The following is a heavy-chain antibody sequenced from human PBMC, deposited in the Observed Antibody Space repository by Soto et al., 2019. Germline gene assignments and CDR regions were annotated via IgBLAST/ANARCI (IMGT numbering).Heavy chain of an antibody. D-gene: IGHD6-13*01. CDR3: ARGSSRYGMDV. CDR2: MNPNSGGT. CDR1: GYTFTSYD. Sequence: QVQLLQSGADVKKPGASVKVSCKASGYTFTSYDINWVRQATGQGLEWMGWMNPNSGGTGYAQKCQGRVTRTRNTSISTAYMELSSLRCEDTVVYYCARGSSRYGMDVWGQGTTVTVSS. V-gene: IGHV1-8*01. J-gene: IGHJ6*02.